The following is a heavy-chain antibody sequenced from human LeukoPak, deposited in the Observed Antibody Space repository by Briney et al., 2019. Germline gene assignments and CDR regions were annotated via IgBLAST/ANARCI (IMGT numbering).Heavy chain of an antibody. Sequence: GGSLRLSCAASGFTFSSYAMHWVRQAPGKGLEWVAVISYDGSNKYYADSVKGRFTISRDNSKNTLYLQMNSLRAEDTAVYYCARVRSGSYDRGAFDIWGQGTMVTVSS. D-gene: IGHD1-26*01. CDR2: ISYDGSNK. CDR1: GFTFSSYA. J-gene: IGHJ3*02. V-gene: IGHV3-30-3*01. CDR3: ARVRSGSYDRGAFDI.